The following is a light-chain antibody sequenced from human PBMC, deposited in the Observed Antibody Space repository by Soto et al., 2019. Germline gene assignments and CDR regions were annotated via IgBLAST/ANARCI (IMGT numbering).Light chain of an antibody. CDR1: MRDVGAYNL. CDR3: SAYTARSTLV. J-gene: IGLJ3*02. Sequence: QSVLTQPASVSGSAGQSITISCSGTMRDVGAYNLVSWYQQHPGTAPKLIIYEVRNRPSGISSRFSGSRSGNTASLTISGLQPEDEGDYCCSAYTARSTLVFGGGTK. CDR2: EVR. V-gene: IGLV2-14*01.